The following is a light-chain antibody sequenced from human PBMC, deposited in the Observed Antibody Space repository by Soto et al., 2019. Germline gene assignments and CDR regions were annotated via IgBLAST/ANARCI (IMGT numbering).Light chain of an antibody. V-gene: IGKV3-20*01. Sequence: EIVLTQSPGTLSSSPGEGATLSCRAIQSVSSSHLAWYQQKPGQAPRLLIYGASTRATGIPDRFSGSGSGTDFTLTISRLEPEDFAVYYCQQYGTPPTWTFGQGTKVDI. CDR3: QQYGTPPTWT. CDR2: GAS. CDR1: QSVSSSH. J-gene: IGKJ1*01.